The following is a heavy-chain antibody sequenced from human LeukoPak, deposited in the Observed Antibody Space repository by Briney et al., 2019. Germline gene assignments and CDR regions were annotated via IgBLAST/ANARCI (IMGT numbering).Heavy chain of an antibody. CDR3: ASHYYDSSGYFDY. J-gene: IGHJ4*02. Sequence: GGSLRLSCAASGFTFSSYAMHWVRQAPGKGLEWVAVISYDGSNKYYADSVKGRFTISRDNSKNTLYLQMNSLRAEDTAVYYCASHYYDSSGYFDYWGQGTLVTVSS. V-gene: IGHV3-30-3*01. D-gene: IGHD3-22*01. CDR2: ISYDGSNK. CDR1: GFTFSSYA.